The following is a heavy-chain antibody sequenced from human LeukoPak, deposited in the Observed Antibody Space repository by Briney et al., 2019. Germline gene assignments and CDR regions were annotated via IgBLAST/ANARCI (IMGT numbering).Heavy chain of an antibody. J-gene: IGHJ4*02. V-gene: IGHV7-4-1*02. Sequence: GASVKVSCKASGYTFTSYAMNWVRQAPGQGLEWMGWINTNTGNPTYAQGFTGRFVFSLDTSVSTAYLQISSLKAEDTAVYYCARDFSHPGLDGYDQPPDYWGQGTLVTVSS. CDR2: INTNTGNP. CDR1: GYTFTSYA. CDR3: ARDFSHPGLDGYDQPPDY. D-gene: IGHD5-12*01.